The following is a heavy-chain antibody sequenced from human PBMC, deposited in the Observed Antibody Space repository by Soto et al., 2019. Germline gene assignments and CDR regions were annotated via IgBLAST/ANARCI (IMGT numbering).Heavy chain of an antibody. J-gene: IGHJ6*02. CDR1: GYSFTSYA. V-gene: IGHV1-18*04. CDR2: INGYNGNT. Sequence: ASVKVTCKASGYSFTSYAFSWVRQAPGQGLEWMGWINGYNGNTNYAEQLQGRVTMTKDTSTKTAYMELSSLRPDDTAVYYCARASSGSFRNYFGMDVWGQGTKVTVSS. D-gene: IGHD6-25*01. CDR3: ARASSGSFRNYFGMDV.